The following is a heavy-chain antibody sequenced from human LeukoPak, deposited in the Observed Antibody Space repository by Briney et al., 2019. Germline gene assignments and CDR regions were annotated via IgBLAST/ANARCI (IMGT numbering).Heavy chain of an antibody. V-gene: IGHV3-23*01. Sequence: GGSLRLSCAASGFTFSSYGMTWVRQAPGMGLEWVSAISSSGASTYYAESVKGRFTISRDNTNNILFLQMNSLTAEDTAVYYCTKGTSNPDYWGQGTLVTVSS. CDR2: ISSSGAST. CDR1: GFTFSSYG. J-gene: IGHJ4*02. CDR3: TKGTSNPDY.